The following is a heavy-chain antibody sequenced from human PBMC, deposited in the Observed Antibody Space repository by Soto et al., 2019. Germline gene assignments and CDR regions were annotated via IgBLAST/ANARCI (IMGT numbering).Heavy chain of an antibody. CDR1: GFTFSSYA. J-gene: IGHJ6*02. CDR2: ISYDGSNK. V-gene: IGHV3-30-3*01. CDR3: ARDRDTAMVYYYYGMDV. Sequence: GSLRLSCAASGFTFSSYAMHWVRQAPGKGLEWVAVISYDGSNKYYADSVKGRFTISRDNSKNTLYLQMNSLRAEDTAVYYCARDRDTAMVYYYYGMDVWGQGTTVTVSS. D-gene: IGHD5-18*01.